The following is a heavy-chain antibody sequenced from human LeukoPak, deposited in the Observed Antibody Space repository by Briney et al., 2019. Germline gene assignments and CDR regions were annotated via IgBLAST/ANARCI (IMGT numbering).Heavy chain of an antibody. J-gene: IGHJ6*03. Sequence: PSETLSLTCTVSGGSISSGGYYWSWIRQPPGKGLEWIGYIYHSGSTYYNPSLKSRVTISVDRSKNQFSLKLSSVTAADTAVYYCARGTPYRAYYYYMDVWGKGTTVTVSS. CDR3: ARGTPYRAYYYYMDV. V-gene: IGHV4-30-2*01. CDR1: GGSISSGGYY. CDR2: IYHSGST.